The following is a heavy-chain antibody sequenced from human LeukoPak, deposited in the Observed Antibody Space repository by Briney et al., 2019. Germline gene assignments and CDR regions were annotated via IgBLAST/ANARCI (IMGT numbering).Heavy chain of an antibody. CDR2: IIPIFGTA. V-gene: IGHV1-69*01. CDR1: GGTFSSYA. Sequence: ASVKVSCKASGGTFSSYAISWVRHAPGQGLEWMGGIIPIFGTANYAQKFQGRVTITADESTSTAYMELSSLRSEDTAVYYCARRGYSYGYGDDYWGQGPLVTVSS. J-gene: IGHJ4*02. CDR3: ARRGYSYGYGDDY. D-gene: IGHD5-18*01.